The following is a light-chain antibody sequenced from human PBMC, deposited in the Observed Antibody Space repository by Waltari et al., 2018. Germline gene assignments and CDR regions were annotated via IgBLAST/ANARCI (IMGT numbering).Light chain of an antibody. CDR1: SLNIGGYY. Sequence: QSVLTQPPSVSGDPGQRVTISCTGSSLNIGGYYIYWYQQFPGTAPKLLIYDNNKRPSGISDRFSGSKSGTSASLTITGLQPGDEADYYCGAWDSSLSAYIFGAGTRLTVL. CDR2: DNN. J-gene: IGLJ1*01. V-gene: IGLV1-51*01. CDR3: GAWDSSLSAYI.